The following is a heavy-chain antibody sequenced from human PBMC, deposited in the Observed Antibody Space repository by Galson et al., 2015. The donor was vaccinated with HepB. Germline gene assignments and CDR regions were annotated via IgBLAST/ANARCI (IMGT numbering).Heavy chain of an antibody. Sequence: SVKVSCKASGYTFTAYGINWVRQAPGRGLEWMGWISTFNGKTNYTQKIQDRVAMTTDTSSKTAYMELRSLRSDDTAVYYCVRGVAVASSYYFDSWGQGTLVTVSS. CDR1: GYTFTAYG. CDR2: ISTFNGKT. J-gene: IGHJ4*02. V-gene: IGHV1-18*04. D-gene: IGHD6-19*01. CDR3: VRGVAVASSYYFDS.